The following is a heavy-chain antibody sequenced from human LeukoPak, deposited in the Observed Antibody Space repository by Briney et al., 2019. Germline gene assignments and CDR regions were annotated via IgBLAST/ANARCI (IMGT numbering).Heavy chain of an antibody. D-gene: IGHD2-21*02. Sequence: SETLSLTCTVSGGSISSYYWSWVRQPPGKGLEWIGYIYYSGSTNYNPSLKSRVTISVDTSKNQFSLKLSSVTAADTAVYYCAREGDCGGDCYSSYFDYWGQGTLVTVSS. CDR1: GGSISSYY. CDR2: IYYSGST. J-gene: IGHJ4*02. V-gene: IGHV4-59*01. CDR3: AREGDCGGDCYSSYFDY.